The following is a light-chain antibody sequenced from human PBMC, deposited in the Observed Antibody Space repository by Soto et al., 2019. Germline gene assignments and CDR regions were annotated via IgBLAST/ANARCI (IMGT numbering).Light chain of an antibody. J-gene: IGLJ1*01. CDR3: VSDTTSASYG. V-gene: IGLV2-14*01. Sequence: QSVLTQPASVSGSPGQSITISCTGTSSDVGNYIFVSWYRQHPVKAPKLLIYDINNRHSGVSNRCYGSKSVNTSSLTISGLQAEDEAYYYCVSDTTSASYGFGTVTTLTVL. CDR1: SSDVGNYIF. CDR2: DIN.